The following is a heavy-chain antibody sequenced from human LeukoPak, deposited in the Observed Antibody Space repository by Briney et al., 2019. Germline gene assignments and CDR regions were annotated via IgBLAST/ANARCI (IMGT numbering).Heavy chain of an antibody. Sequence: GESLKISCNGSGYSFTSYWIGWVRQMPGKGLEWMGIIYPGDSDTRYSASFQGQVTISADKSISTAYLQWSSLKASDTAMYYCARSPRVRGVKGWFDPWGQGTLVTVSS. CDR2: IYPGDSDT. CDR1: GYSFTSYW. J-gene: IGHJ5*02. V-gene: IGHV5-51*01. D-gene: IGHD3-10*01. CDR3: ARSPRVRGVKGWFDP.